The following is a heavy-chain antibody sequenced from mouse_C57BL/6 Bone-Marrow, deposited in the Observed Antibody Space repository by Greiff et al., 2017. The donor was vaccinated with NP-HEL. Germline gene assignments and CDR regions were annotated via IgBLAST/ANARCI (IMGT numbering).Heavy chain of an antibody. Sequence: VKLQESGPGLVAPSQSLSITCTVSGFSLTSYGVHWVRQPPGKGLEWLVVIWSDGSTTYSSALKSRLSISKDTSKSQVFLKMNSLQTDDTAMYYCARQPSYGSSYWYFDVWGTGTTVTVSS. J-gene: IGHJ1*03. V-gene: IGHV2-6-1*01. D-gene: IGHD1-1*01. CDR2: IWSDGST. CDR1: GFSLTSYG. CDR3: ARQPSYGSSYWYFDV.